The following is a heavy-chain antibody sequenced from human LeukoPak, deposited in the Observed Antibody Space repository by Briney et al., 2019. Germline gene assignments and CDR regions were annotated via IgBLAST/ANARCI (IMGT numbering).Heavy chain of an antibody. CDR1: GFTFSSYA. CDR2: ISYDGSNK. Sequence: GGSLRLSCAASGFTFSSYAMHWVRQAPGKGLEWVAVISYDGSNKYYADSVKGRFTTSRDNSKNTLYLQMNSLSAEDTAVYYCAKQWLVYFDYWGQGTLVTVSS. CDR3: AKQWLVYFDY. J-gene: IGHJ4*02. D-gene: IGHD6-19*01. V-gene: IGHV3-30-3*01.